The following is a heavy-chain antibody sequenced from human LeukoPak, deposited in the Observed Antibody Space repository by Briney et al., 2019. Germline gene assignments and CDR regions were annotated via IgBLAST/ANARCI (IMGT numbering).Heavy chain of an antibody. J-gene: IGHJ4*02. Sequence: ASVKVSCKASGYTFTGYYMHWVRQAPGQGLEWMGWINPNSGGTNYAQKFQGRVTMTRDTSISTAYMELSSLRSDDTAVYYCAREVNYDILTGYNGYWGQGTPVTVSS. CDR1: GYTFTGYY. CDR3: AREVNYDILTGYNGY. V-gene: IGHV1-2*02. CDR2: INPNSGGT. D-gene: IGHD3-9*01.